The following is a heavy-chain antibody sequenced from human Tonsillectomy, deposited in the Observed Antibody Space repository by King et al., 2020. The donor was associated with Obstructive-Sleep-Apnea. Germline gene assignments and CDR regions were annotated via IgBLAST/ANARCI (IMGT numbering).Heavy chain of an antibody. CDR3: ARVQSDWFDP. Sequence: QLQESGPGLVKPSETLSLTCTVSGGSISSSSYYWGWIRQPPGKGLEWIGSIYYSGSTYSNPSLKSRGTISVDTSKNQFSLKLSSVTAAATAVYYCARVQSDWFDPWGQGTLVTVSS. J-gene: IGHJ5*02. CDR1: GGSISSSSYY. D-gene: IGHD4/OR15-4a*01. V-gene: IGHV4-39*07. CDR2: IYYSGST.